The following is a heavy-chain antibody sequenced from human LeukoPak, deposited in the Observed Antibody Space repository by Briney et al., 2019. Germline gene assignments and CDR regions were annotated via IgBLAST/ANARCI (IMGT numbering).Heavy chain of an antibody. J-gene: IGHJ6*03. V-gene: IGHV4-34*01. D-gene: IGHD3-10*02. Sequence: SETLSLTCAVYGGSFSGYYWSWIRQPPGKGLEWIGEINHSGSTNYNPSLKSRVTISVDTSKNQFSLKLSSVTAADTAVYYCARQCSGGYMDVWGKGTTVTVSS. CDR2: INHSGST. CDR1: GGSFSGYY. CDR3: ARQCSGGYMDV.